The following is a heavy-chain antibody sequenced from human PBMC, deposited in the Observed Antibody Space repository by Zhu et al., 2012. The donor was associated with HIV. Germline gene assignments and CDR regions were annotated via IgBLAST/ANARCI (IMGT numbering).Heavy chain of an antibody. V-gene: IGHV4-38-2*02. D-gene: IGHD6-19*01. J-gene: IGHJ4*02. CDR1: GYSISSGHY. CDR3: ARAVSKSGWFGNFDY. Sequence: QVQLQESGPGLVKPLETLSLTCTVSGYSISSGHYWGWIRQPPGKGLEWIGNMFHGGSTYYNPSLKSRVIISGDTSKNQFSLKLSSVTAADTAVYYCARAVSKSGWFGNFDYWGQGTPVTVSS. CDR2: MFHGGST.